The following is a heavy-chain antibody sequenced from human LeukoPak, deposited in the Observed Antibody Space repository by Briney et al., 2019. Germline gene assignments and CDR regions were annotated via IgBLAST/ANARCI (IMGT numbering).Heavy chain of an antibody. V-gene: IGHV1-2*02. CDR3: ARGEHSSYYMDV. J-gene: IGHJ6*03. Sequence: ASVKVSCKASGYTFTGYYTHWVRQAPGQGLEWMGWINPNSGGTNYAQKFQGRVTMTRDTSISTAFMELSRLRSDDTAVYYCARGEHSSYYMDVWGKGTTVTVSS. D-gene: IGHD5-18*01. CDR2: INPNSGGT. CDR1: GYTFTGYY.